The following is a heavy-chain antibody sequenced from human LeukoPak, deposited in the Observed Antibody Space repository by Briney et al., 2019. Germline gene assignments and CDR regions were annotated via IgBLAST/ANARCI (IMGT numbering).Heavy chain of an antibody. J-gene: IGHJ5*02. D-gene: IGHD3-22*01. CDR2: ISGSGGST. CDR3: AKDLDSSGYANWFAP. V-gene: IGHV3-23*01. CDR1: GFTFSSYA. Sequence: PGGSLRLSCAASGFTFSSYAMSWVRQAPGKGLEWVSAISGSGGSTYYADSVKGRFTISRDNSKNTLYLQMNSLRAEDTAVYYCAKDLDSSGYANWFAPWGQGTLVTVSS.